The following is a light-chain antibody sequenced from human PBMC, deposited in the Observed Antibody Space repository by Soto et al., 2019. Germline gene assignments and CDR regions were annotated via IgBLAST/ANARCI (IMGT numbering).Light chain of an antibody. V-gene: IGKV2-28*01. CDR2: LGS. Sequence: DIVVPQSPLSLPVTPGDTASISCRSSQSLLHSDGHNFVDWFLQKPGQSPQLLIYLGSNRASGVPPRGIGSGSGTVFTLKISRVEAADVGVYYCMQALQLPRTCGGGTKVEIK. J-gene: IGKJ4*01. CDR1: QSLLHSDGHNF. CDR3: MQALQLPRT.